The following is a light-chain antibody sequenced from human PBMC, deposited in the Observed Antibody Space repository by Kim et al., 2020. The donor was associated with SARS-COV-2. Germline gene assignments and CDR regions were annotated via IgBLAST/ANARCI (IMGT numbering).Light chain of an antibody. J-gene: IGKJ1*01. CDR3: QQSNASPWT. Sequence: ASLGDSVTITCRASQSINNWLAWYQQKPGTAPKMLIYKTSTLESGVPSRFSGSGSGTEFTLTISTLHPDDFATYYCQQSNASPWTFGQGTKVDIK. V-gene: IGKV1-5*03. CDR2: KTS. CDR1: QSINNW.